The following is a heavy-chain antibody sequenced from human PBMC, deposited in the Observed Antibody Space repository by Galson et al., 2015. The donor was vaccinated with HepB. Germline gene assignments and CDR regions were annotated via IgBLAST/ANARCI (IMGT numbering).Heavy chain of an antibody. Sequence: SLRLSCAASGFPFRNYTLQWVRQAPGKGLETVSSISGAGKSTNYGNSVRGRFSISRDNSKKTVFLQMDNLRAEDMAVYFCARATGHNFYYDALDIWGQGTMLTVSS. J-gene: IGHJ3*02. CDR3: ARATGHNFYYDALDI. D-gene: IGHD3-10*01. CDR1: GFPFRNYT. V-gene: IGHV3-64*01. CDR2: ISGAGKST.